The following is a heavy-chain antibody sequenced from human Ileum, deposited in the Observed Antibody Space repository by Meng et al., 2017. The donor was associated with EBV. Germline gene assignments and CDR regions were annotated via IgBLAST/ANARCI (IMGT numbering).Heavy chain of an antibody. CDR3: AKNGFDYGGQRGYFDY. CDR2: ISYDGNNK. D-gene: IGHD4-23*01. Sequence: QVQRVGSGGCVVQPGRSLRLSCSASGFIFSVYGMHWVRQAPGKGLEWVAVISYDGNNKYYADSVKGRFTISRDNSKNTLYLQMNSLRAEDTAVYYCAKNGFDYGGQRGYFDYWGQGTLVTVSS. CDR1: GFIFSVYG. V-gene: IGHV3-30*18. J-gene: IGHJ4*02.